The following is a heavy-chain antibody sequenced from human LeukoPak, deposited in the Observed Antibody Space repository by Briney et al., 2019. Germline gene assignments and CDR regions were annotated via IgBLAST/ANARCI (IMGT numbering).Heavy chain of an antibody. Sequence: GGSLRLSCAASGFTFSSYSMNWVRQAPGKGLEWVSYISSSSTIYYADSVKGRFTISRDNAKNSLYLQMNSLRAEDTAVYYCAREKYYGSREDAFDIWGQGTMVTVSS. CDR3: AREKYYGSREDAFDI. CDR1: GFTFSSYS. CDR2: ISSSSTI. D-gene: IGHD3-10*01. V-gene: IGHV3-48*01. J-gene: IGHJ3*02.